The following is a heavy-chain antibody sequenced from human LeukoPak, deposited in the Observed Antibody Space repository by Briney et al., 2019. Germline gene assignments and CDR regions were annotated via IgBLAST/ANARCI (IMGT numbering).Heavy chain of an antibody. CDR1: AFTFGNYW. J-gene: IGHJ5*01. D-gene: IGHD6-19*01. V-gene: IGHV3-74*03. CDR3: AKPISGGLAVTADWFDP. CDR2: INSDGSST. Sequence: GGSLRLSCAASAFTFGNYWMHWVRQAPGKGLVWVSRINSDGSSTTYAGSVKGRFTISRDNSKNKLYLQLNSLRAEDTAVYYCAKPISGGLAVTADWFDPWGQGTLVVVSS.